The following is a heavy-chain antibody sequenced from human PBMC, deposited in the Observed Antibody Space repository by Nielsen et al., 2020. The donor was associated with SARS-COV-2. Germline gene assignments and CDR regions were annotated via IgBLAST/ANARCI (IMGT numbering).Heavy chain of an antibody. Sequence: GESLKISCAASGFTFSDYWMSWVRQAPGKGLEWVANIHQDGGETRYADSVKGRFTISRDNSKNTLYLQMNSLRAEDTAVYYCATTNIKGSYHDAFDIWGQGTMVTVSS. V-gene: IGHV3-7*03. D-gene: IGHD1-26*01. CDR2: IHQDGGET. CDR1: GFTFSDYW. CDR3: ATTNIKGSYHDAFDI. J-gene: IGHJ3*02.